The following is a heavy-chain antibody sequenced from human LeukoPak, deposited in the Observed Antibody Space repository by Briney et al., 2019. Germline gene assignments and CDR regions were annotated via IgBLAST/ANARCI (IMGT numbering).Heavy chain of an antibody. V-gene: IGHV3-21*01. CDR1: GITFSSYS. CDR2: ISSSSSYI. CDR3: GSMPPPQAAGTNYYYYMDV. J-gene: IGHJ6*03. D-gene: IGHD6-13*01. Sequence: PGGSLRLSCAASGITFSSYSMNWVRQAPGKGLEWISSISSSSSYIYYADSVKGRFTIPRDNAKNSLYLQMNSLRAEDTAVYYCGSMPPPQAAGTNYYYYMDVWGKGTTVTVSS.